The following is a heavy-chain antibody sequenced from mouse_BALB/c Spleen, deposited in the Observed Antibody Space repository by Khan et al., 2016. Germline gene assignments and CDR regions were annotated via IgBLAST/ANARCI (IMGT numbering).Heavy chain of an antibody. J-gene: IGHJ2*01. V-gene: IGHV3-1*02. D-gene: IGHD2-4*01. Sequence: EVQLQESGPDLVKPSQSLSLTCTVTGYSITNGYNWHWIRQFPGNKLEWMGYIHYSGTTNYNPSLKSRISITRDTSKNPFFLQLNSVTTEDTATYFWARWNYDHLDYWGQGTTLTVSS. CDR2: IHYSGTT. CDR3: ARWNYDHLDY. CDR1: GYSITNGYN.